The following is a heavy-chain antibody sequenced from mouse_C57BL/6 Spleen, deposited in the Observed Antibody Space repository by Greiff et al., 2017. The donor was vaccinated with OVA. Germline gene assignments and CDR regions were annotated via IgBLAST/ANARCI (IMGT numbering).Heavy chain of an antibody. CDR3: ARFYYYGSSGYFDY. CDR2: IHPNSGST. J-gene: IGHJ2*01. Sequence: QVQLQQSGAELVKPGASVKLSCKASGYTFTSYWMHWVKQRPGQGLEWIGMIHPNSGSTNYNEKFKSKATLTVDKSSSTAYMQLSSLTSEDSAVYYCARFYYYGSSGYFDYWGQGTTLTVSS. D-gene: IGHD1-1*01. CDR1: GYTFTSYW. V-gene: IGHV1-64*01.